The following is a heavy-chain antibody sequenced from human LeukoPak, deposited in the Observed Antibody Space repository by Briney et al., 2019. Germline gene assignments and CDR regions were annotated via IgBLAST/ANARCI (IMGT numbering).Heavy chain of an antibody. D-gene: IGHD2-15*01. J-gene: IGHJ4*02. CDR1: GFTFSSYA. CDR2: ISYDGSNK. V-gene: IGHV3-30*04. CDR3: ARVPDTYCSGGSCYSGRLYHYFDY. Sequence: GGSLRLSCAASGFTFSSYAMHWVRQAPGKGLEWVAVISYDGSNKYYADSVKGRFTISRDNSKNTLYLQMNSLRAEDTAVYYCARVPDTYCSGGSCYSGRLYHYFDYWGQGTLVTVSS.